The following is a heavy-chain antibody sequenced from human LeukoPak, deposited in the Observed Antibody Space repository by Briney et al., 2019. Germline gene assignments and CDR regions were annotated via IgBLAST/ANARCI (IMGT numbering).Heavy chain of an antibody. CDR1: GGSISYYY. V-gene: IGHV4-59*01. D-gene: IGHD6-6*01. CDR2: IYYSGSS. CDR3: ARLSRGSSAGFDY. Sequence: SETLSLTCDVSGGSISYYYWNWVRQPPGKGLDWIGYIYYSGSSDYNPSLKSRVTISVGSSKNQFSLKVNSVTAADTAVYFCARLSRGSSAGFDYWGQGILVTVSS. J-gene: IGHJ4*02.